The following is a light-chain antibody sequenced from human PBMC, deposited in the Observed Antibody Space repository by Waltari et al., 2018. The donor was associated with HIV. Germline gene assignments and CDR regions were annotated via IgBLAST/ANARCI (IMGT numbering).Light chain of an antibody. J-gene: IGLJ2*01. V-gene: IGLV1-44*01. CDR3: AAWDDSLNGVV. CDR1: SSNIGSNT. CDR2: SNN. Sequence: QSVLTQPPSASGTPGRRVTISCSGSSSNIGSNTVNWYQQLPGTAPKLLIYSNNQRPSGVPDRFSGSKSGTSASLAISGLQSEDEADYYCAAWDDSLNGVVFGGGTKLTVL.